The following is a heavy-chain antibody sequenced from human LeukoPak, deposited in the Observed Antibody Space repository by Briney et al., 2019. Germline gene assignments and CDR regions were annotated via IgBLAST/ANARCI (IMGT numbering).Heavy chain of an antibody. V-gene: IGHV3-74*01. D-gene: IGHD4-17*01. Sequence: GGSLRLSCVASGFTFSSYWMHWVRQAPGEGLVWVSRINSDGSTTTYADSVKGRFTISRDNAKNTLYPQMNSLRVEDTAVYYSARSTTHPYYNYMDVWGKGTTVTLSS. CDR2: INSDGSTT. J-gene: IGHJ6*03. CDR3: ARSTTHPYYNYMDV. CDR1: GFTFSSYW.